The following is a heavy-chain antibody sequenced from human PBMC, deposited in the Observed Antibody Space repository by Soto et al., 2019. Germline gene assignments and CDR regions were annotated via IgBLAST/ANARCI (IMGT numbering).Heavy chain of an antibody. CDR3: AKAPMPTVTSYWYFDL. CDR2: ISGSGDRT. J-gene: IGHJ2*01. Sequence: EVQLLESGGGLVQPGGSLRLSCAASGFTFSSYAMSWVRQAPGKGLEWVSDISGSGDRTYYADSEKGRFTISRDNSKNTLYLQMNRLRAEDTAVYHCAKAPMPTVTSYWYFDLWGRGTLVTVSS. CDR1: GFTFSSYA. V-gene: IGHV3-23*01. D-gene: IGHD4-17*01.